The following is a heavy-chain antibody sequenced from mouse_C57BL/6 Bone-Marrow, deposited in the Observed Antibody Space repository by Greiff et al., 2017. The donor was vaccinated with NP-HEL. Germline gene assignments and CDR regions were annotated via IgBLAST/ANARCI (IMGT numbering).Heavy chain of an antibody. Sequence: DVKLQESGAELVRPGASVKLSCTASGFNIKDDYMHWVKQRPEQGLEWIGWIDPENGDTEYASKFQGKATITADTSSNTAYLQLSSLTSEDTAVYYCTTFGNNWYFDVWGTGTTVTVSS. CDR1: GFNIKDDY. V-gene: IGHV14-4*01. CDR2: IDPENGDT. D-gene: IGHD2-1*01. J-gene: IGHJ1*03. CDR3: TTFGNNWYFDV.